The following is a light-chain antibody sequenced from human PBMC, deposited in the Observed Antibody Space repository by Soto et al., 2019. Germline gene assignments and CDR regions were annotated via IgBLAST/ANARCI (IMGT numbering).Light chain of an antibody. CDR3: QSYDSSLSGYV. V-gene: IGLV1-40*01. Sequence: QSVLTQPPSVSGAPGQRVTISCTGSSSNIGAGYDVHWYQQLPGTAPKLLIYGNSNRPSGVPDRFSGSKSGTSAYLAITGIQDEDEADYYCQSYDSSLSGYVFGTGTKVTVL. J-gene: IGLJ1*01. CDR1: SSNIGAGYD. CDR2: GNS.